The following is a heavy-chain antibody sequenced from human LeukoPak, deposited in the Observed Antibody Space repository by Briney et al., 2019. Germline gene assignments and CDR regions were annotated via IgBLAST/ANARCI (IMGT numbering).Heavy chain of an antibody. Sequence: SDTLSLTCAVSGYFISSGNYWGWIRPPPGKGLEWIGGVSHSGSTFYTPSLKSRVTISVDPSRNQFSLKLSSLTAADTAVYYCASTALGYCTTSSCPDYWGPGTLVTVSS. J-gene: IGHJ4*02. CDR3: ASTALGYCTTSSCPDY. CDR1: GYFISSGNY. V-gene: IGHV4-38-2*01. D-gene: IGHD2-2*01. CDR2: VSHSGST.